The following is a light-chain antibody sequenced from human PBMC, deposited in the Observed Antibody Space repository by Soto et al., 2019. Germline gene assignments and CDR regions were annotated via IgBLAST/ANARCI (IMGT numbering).Light chain of an antibody. Sequence: EIVLSQSPGTLSLSPGERATLSCRASQRVADTYLAWYQQKPGQAPRLLIYGVSTRATGIPARFSGSESGTEFTLTISSLQSEDFAVYYCQQYNDWPFTFGPGTKVDIK. J-gene: IGKJ3*01. V-gene: IGKV3-15*01. CDR3: QQYNDWPFT. CDR1: QRVADT. CDR2: GVS.